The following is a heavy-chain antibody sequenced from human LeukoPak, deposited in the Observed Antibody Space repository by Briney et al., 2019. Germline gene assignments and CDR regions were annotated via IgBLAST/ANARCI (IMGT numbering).Heavy chain of an antibody. V-gene: IGHV4-61*02. Sequence: TSETLSLTFTVSGGSISSGSYYWSWIRQPAGKGLEWIGRIYTSGSTNYNPSLKSRVTISVDTSKNQFSLKLSSVTAADAAVYYCARDRCSSTSCYGVSYWFDPWGQGTLVTVSS. D-gene: IGHD2-2*01. CDR2: IYTSGST. J-gene: IGHJ5*02. CDR1: GGSISSGSYY. CDR3: ARDRCSSTSCYGVSYWFDP.